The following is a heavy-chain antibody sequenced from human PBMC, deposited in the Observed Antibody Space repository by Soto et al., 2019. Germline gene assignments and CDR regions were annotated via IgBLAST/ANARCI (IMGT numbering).Heavy chain of an antibody. D-gene: IGHD6-19*01. CDR2: ITSDTATI. V-gene: IGHV3-48*02. Sequence: EVQLVESGGGLVQPGGSLRLSCAASGFTFNIYSMNWVRQAPGKGLAWVSYITSDTATIHYADSVRGRFTISRDNAENSLFLQMNSLRDEDTAAYYCARSVAGHFDYWGQGALVTVSS. J-gene: IGHJ4*02. CDR3: ARSVAGHFDY. CDR1: GFTFNIYS.